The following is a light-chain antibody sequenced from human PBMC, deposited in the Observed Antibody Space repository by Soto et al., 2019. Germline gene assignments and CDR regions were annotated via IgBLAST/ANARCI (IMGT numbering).Light chain of an antibody. J-gene: IGKJ3*01. CDR2: AAS. Sequence: DIQMTQSPSSLAASVRDRVTVTCRASQGINNYLAWYQHKPGEVPNLLIYAASTLHSGVPSRFSGSGSVTDLTLTISSFQTEDVATYYCQKYASDPRTLGPGTIVAIK. CDR3: QKYASDPRT. CDR1: QGINNY. V-gene: IGKV1-27*01.